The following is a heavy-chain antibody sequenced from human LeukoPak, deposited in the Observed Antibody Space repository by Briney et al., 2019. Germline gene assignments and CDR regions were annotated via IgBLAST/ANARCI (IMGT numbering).Heavy chain of an antibody. D-gene: IGHD3-22*01. CDR2: IYTSGST. V-gene: IGHV4-61*02. J-gene: IGHJ3*01. Sequence: SETLSLTCTVSGGSISSGSYYWSWIRQPAGKGLEWIGRIYTSGSTNYNPSLKSRVTISVDTSKNQFSLKLSSVTAADTAIYYCARGESSGYHRGVLSFDLWGQGTMVTVSS. CDR3: ARGESSGYHRGVLSFDL. CDR1: GGSISSGSYY.